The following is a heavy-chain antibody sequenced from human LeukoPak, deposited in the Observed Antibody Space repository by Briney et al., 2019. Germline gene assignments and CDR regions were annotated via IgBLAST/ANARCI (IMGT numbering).Heavy chain of an antibody. V-gene: IGHV3-23*01. CDR2: ISGSGDST. CDR3: AKTPYTTSWYLVIDI. Sequence: GGSLRLSCAASGFTFSNYAVTWVRQAPGKGLEWVSAISGSGDSTYYADSVKGRFTISRDNSKNTLYLQMNSLRAEDTAVYYCAKTPYTTSWYLVIDIWGQGTMVTVSS. D-gene: IGHD6-13*01. J-gene: IGHJ3*02. CDR1: GFTFSNYA.